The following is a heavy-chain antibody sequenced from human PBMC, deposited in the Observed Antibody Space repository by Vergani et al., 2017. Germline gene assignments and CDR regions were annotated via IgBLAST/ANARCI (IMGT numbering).Heavy chain of an antibody. CDR2: IRYDGTKR. CDR1: GFTFRIYG. D-gene: IGHD3-22*01. J-gene: IGHJ1*01. V-gene: IGHV3-30*02. CDR3: TKARQYDSDNFHDS. Sequence: QVQLVESGGGVVQPGGSLRLSCIASGFTFRIYGMHWVRQAPGKGLEWVAFIRYDGTKRFYGDSVKGRFTISRDNSLTTVFLQMNSLRADDSAVYYCTKARQYDSDNFHDSWGQGALVTVAS.